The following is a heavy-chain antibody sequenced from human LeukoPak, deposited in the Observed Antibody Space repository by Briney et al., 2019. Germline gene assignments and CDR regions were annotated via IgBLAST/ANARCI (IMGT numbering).Heavy chain of an antibody. D-gene: IGHD6-19*01. CDR2: INSDGSST. CDR1: GFTFSSYW. CDR3: AGAFSGWSPKF. J-gene: IGHJ4*02. Sequence: PGGSLRLSCAASGFTFSSYWMHWVRQAPGKGLVWVSRINSDGSSTSYADSVKGRFTISRDNSKNTLYLQMNSLRADDTAVYYCAGAFSGWSPKFWGQGTLVTVSS. V-gene: IGHV3-74*01.